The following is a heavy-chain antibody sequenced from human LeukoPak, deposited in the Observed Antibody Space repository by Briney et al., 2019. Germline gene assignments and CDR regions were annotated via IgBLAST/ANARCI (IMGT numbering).Heavy chain of an antibody. CDR1: GGSISSGSYY. D-gene: IGHD5-18*01. V-gene: IGHV4-61*02. Sequence: SQTLSLTCTVSGGSISSGSYYWSWIRQPAGKGLEWIGRIYTSGSANYNPSLKSRVTISVDTSKNQFSLKLSSVTAADTAVYYCARRSGYSYGYFRYWGQGTLVTVSS. CDR3: ARRSGYSYGYFRY. CDR2: IYTSGSA. J-gene: IGHJ4*02.